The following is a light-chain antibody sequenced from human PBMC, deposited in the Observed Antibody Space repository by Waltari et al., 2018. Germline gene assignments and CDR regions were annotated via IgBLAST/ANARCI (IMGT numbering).Light chain of an antibody. CDR1: SGKIATNF. J-gene: IGLJ2*01. Sequence: FMLTQPHSVSESPGQAVTISCTRSSGKIATNFVQWYQQRPGSAPTILIFGDNQRPSGVSDLFSASIDSSSNSASLTISGLRAEDEAVHYCQSHDSTSNVVFGAGTKLTVL. CDR2: GDN. V-gene: IGLV6-57*04. CDR3: QSHDSTSNVV.